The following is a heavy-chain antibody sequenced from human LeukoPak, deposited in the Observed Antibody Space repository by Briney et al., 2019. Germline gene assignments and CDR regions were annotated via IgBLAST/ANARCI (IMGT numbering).Heavy chain of an antibody. Sequence: GGSLRLSCAASGFTFDDYGMSWVRQAPGKGLEWVSGINWNGGSTGYADSVKGRFTISRDNAKNSLYLQMNSLRAEDTALYYCARGSSESATLLWLCFDIWGQGTMVTVSS. V-gene: IGHV3-20*04. J-gene: IGHJ3*02. CDR2: INWNGGST. CDR3: ARGSSESATLLWLCFDI. CDR1: GFTFDDYG. D-gene: IGHD5-18*01.